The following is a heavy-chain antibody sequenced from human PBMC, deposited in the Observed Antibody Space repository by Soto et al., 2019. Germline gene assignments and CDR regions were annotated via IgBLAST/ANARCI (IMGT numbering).Heavy chain of an antibody. D-gene: IGHD6-13*01. Sequence: QVQLVQSGAEVKKPGSSVKVSCKASGGTFSSYGISWWRRAPGQGLEWMGGIIPAFRKANYAQKFQGRVTITADESTSTAYMELSSLRSEDTAVYYCARDRGIAAAGSGGNWLDPWGQGTLVTVSS. CDR2: IIPAFRKA. J-gene: IGHJ5*02. CDR1: GGTFSSYG. V-gene: IGHV1-69*01. CDR3: ARDRGIAAAGSGGNWLDP.